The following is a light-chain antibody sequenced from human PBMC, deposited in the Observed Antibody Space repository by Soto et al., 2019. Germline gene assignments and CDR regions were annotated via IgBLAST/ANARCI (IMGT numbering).Light chain of an antibody. CDR1: RNINGNY. V-gene: IGKV3-11*01. CDR3: QQRDSWPIT. CDR2: DAS. J-gene: IGKJ5*01. Sequence: EVVLTQSPGTLSLSPVEIATLSCRASRNINGNYLGWYQLKRGQAPRLLIYDASNRATGIPARFSGSGSGTDFTLTTSSLEPEDFGVYYCQQRDSWPITFGQGTRLEIK.